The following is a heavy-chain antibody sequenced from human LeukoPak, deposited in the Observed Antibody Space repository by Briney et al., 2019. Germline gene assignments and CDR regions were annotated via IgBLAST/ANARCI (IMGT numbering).Heavy chain of an antibody. CDR1: GFTFSSYD. CDR2: ISASGASI. CDR3: AKHLAVAGTSPFDY. J-gene: IGHJ4*02. V-gene: IGHV3-23*01. D-gene: IGHD6-19*01. Sequence: GGSLRLSCAASGFTFSSYDMSWVRQAPGKGLGWVSLISASGASIYYADSVKGRFTISRDNSKNTVYLLMNSLRAEDTAVYYCAKHLAVAGTSPFDYWGQGTLVTVSS.